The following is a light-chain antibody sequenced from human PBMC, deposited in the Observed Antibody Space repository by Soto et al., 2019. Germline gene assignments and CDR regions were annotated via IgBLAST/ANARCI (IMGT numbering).Light chain of an antibody. CDR1: QDIGNW. CDR3: QQYNNWWT. CDR2: GAS. V-gene: IGKV1D-16*01. Sequence: DIQVTQSPPSMAASVGDRVTITCRASQDIGNWMTWYQQKPGKAPKLLIYGASTRATGIPARFSGSGSGTEFTLTISSLQSEDFAVYYCQQYNNWWTFGQGTKVDIK. J-gene: IGKJ1*01.